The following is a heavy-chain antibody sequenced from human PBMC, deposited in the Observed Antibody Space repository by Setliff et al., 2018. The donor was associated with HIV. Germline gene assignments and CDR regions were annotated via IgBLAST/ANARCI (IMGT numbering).Heavy chain of an antibody. J-gene: IGHJ3*02. CDR1: GYNFISYH. V-gene: IGHV1-46*01. D-gene: IGHD5-12*01. Sequence: ASVKVSCKASGYNFISYHLHWLRQAPGQGLEWMGIINANGGGTSYAQKFQGRVTITRDTSTNTVYMEMSGLRSEDTAVYYCARGGYNYRPPSDAFDIWGQGTMVTVSS. CDR3: ARGGYNYRPPSDAFDI. CDR2: INANGGGT.